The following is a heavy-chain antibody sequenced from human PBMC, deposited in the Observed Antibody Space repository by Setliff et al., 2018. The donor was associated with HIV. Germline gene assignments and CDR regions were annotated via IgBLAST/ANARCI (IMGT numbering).Heavy chain of an antibody. CDR1: YDTISTADYY. V-gene: IGHV4-30-4*01. J-gene: IGHJ4*02. CDR2: VSYTGTT. D-gene: IGHD3-10*01. CDR3: ARLSTTSRDFDS. Sequence: SETLSLTCTASYDTISTADYYWSWIRQPPGKGLEWIGFVSYTGTTRYSPSLKSRITISIDTSKNQFSLQLGSVTAADTAVYYCARLSTTSRDFDSWGQGTLVTVSS.